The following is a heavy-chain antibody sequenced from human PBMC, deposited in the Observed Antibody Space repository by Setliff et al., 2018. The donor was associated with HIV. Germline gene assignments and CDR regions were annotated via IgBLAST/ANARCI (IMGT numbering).Heavy chain of an antibody. Sequence: ASVKVSCKASGYIFSSYGISWVRQAPGQGLKWMGWITVYNDNKNYAQKLQGRVTMTTDTSSSTAYMELRSLRSDDTAVYYCARDYGGSLSAFDYWGQGTLVTVSS. J-gene: IGHJ4*02. CDR2: ITVYNDNK. CDR1: GYIFSSYG. V-gene: IGHV1-18*01. D-gene: IGHD1-26*01. CDR3: ARDYGGSLSAFDY.